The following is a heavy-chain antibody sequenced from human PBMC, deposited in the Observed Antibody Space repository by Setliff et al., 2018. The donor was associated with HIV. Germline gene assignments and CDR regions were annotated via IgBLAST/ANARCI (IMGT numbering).Heavy chain of an antibody. CDR1: AFSFNNYY. CDR2: INSDGTEK. J-gene: IGHJ4*02. CDR3: ARLRINDY. Sequence: PGGSLRLSCIASAFSFNNYYMTWVRQAPGKGLEWVANINSDGTEKNYADSVRGRFTISRDNSKNSVYLQMNGLRVEDTAVYYCARLRINDYWGQGTPVTAPQ. V-gene: IGHV3-7*01.